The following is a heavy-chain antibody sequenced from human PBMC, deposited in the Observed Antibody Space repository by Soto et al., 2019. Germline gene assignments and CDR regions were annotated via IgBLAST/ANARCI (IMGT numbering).Heavy chain of an antibody. CDR3: ARPYSRSWATYLDF. J-gene: IGHJ4*02. V-gene: IGHV1-3*01. Sequence: ASVKVSCKASGYTFTNYFMHWVRQAPGQRPEWMGWINPGSGDTKYSQQFQGRVTISSDTSATTAYMELSSLTSQDTAVYYCARPYSRSWATYLDFRGEGALVTVSS. CDR1: GYTFTNYF. D-gene: IGHD1-26*01. CDR2: INPGSGDT.